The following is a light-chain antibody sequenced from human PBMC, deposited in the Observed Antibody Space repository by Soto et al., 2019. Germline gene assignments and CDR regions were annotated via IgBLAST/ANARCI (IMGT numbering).Light chain of an antibody. V-gene: IGLV9-49*01. J-gene: IGLJ1*01. CDR1: SDYNNYK. CDR3: GADHGSGTNFVYV. Sequence: QLVLTQPPSASASLRASVTLTCTLSSDYNNYKVDWYQQRPGKGPRFVMRVGTGGIVGSKGDGIPDRFSVLGSGQNRYLTINNLQEEDESDYHCGADHGSGTNFVYVFGTGTKLTVL. CDR2: VGTGGIVG.